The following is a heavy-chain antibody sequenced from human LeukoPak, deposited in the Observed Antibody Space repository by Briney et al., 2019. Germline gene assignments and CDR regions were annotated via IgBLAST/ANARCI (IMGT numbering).Heavy chain of an antibody. CDR2: INNDGSYS. CDR3: ARVSGLGMNEYLQH. CDR1: GLTFSNSW. D-gene: IGHD3-10*01. V-gene: IGHV3-74*01. J-gene: IGHJ1*01. Sequence: GGSLRLSCAASGLTFSNSWMHWVRQAPGKGLVWVSRINNDGSYSSYADSVKGRFTISRDNAKKTLYLQMNSLRAEDTAVYFCARVSGLGMNEYLQHWGQGTLVTVSS.